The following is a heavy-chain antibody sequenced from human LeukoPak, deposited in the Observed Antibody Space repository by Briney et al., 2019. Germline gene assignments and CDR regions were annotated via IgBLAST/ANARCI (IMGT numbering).Heavy chain of an antibody. D-gene: IGHD1-26*01. V-gene: IGHV1-2*02. J-gene: IGHJ6*03. Sequence: ASVKVSCKASGYTFTGDYMHWVRQAPGQGLEWMGWINLNSGGTNYAQKFQGRVTMTRDTSISTAYMELSRLRSDDTAVYYCARGHPKWELPAMGYYYYYMDVWGKGTTVTVSS. CDR1: GYTFTGDY. CDR3: ARGHPKWELPAMGYYYYYMDV. CDR2: INLNSGGT.